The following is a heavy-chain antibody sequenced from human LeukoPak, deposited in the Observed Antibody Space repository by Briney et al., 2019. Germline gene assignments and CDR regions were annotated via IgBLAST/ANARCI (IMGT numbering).Heavy chain of an antibody. Sequence: GASVKVSCKASGYTFTGYYMHWVRQAPGQGLEWMGWINPNSAGTTYAQQFQGRVTMTRDTSISTAYMELSRLTSDDTAVYYCARGCSSTSCSGDYYYMDVWGEGTTVTVSS. CDR2: INPNSAGT. CDR3: ARGCSSTSCSGDYYYMDV. V-gene: IGHV1-2*02. CDR1: GYTFTGYY. J-gene: IGHJ6*03. D-gene: IGHD2-2*01.